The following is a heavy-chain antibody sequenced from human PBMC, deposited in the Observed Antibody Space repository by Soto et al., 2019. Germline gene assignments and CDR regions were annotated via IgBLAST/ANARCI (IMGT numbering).Heavy chain of an antibody. J-gene: IGHJ6*02. CDR3: ARQVGAGRSYYYYGMDV. V-gene: IGHV5-10-1*01. D-gene: IGHD6-13*01. CDR1: GYSFTSYW. CDR2: IDPSDSYT. Sequence: GESLKISCKGSGYSFTSYWISWVRQMPGKGLEWMGRIDPSDSYTNYSPSFQGHVTISADKSISTAYLQWSSLKASDTAMYYCARQVGAGRSYYYYGMDVWGQGTTVTVSS.